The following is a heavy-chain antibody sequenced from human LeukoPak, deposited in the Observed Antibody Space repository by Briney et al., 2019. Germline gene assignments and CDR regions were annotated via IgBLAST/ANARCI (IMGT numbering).Heavy chain of an antibody. CDR3: ARSGFGYDLGGYYMDV. J-gene: IGHJ6*03. CDR1: GLTFSSYS. D-gene: IGHD5-12*01. CDR2: ISSSSSYI. V-gene: IGHV3-21*01. Sequence: GGSLRLSCAASGLTFSSYSMNWVRQAPGKGLEWVSSISSSSSYIYYADSVKGRFTISRDNAKNSLYLQMNSLRAEDTAVYYCARSGFGYDLGGYYMDVWGKGTTVTVSS.